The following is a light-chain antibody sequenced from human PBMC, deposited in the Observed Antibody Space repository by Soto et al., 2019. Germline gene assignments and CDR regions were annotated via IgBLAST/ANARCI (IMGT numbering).Light chain of an antibody. CDR3: QQYNRYST. CDR1: QSISSW. CDR2: KAS. Sequence: DIQMTQSPSTLSAFEGDRVTITCRASQSISSWLAWYQQKPGKAPKLLIYKASSLASGVPSRFSGSGSGTEFTLTISSLQPDDFATYYCQQYNRYSTFGGGTKVDIK. V-gene: IGKV1-5*03. J-gene: IGKJ4*01.